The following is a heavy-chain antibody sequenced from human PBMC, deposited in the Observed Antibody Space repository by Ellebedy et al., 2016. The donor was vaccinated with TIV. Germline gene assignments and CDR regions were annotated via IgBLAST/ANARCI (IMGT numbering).Heavy chain of an antibody. CDR2: IYYSGST. CDR1: GGSISSYY. CDR3: ARAGYFGPNWFDP. D-gene: IGHD3-9*01. V-gene: IGHV4-59*12. Sequence: SETLSLXCTVSGGSISSYYWSWIRQPPGKGLEWIGYIYYSGSTNYNPSLKSRVTISVDTSKNQFSLKLSSVTAADTAVYYCARAGYFGPNWFDPWGQGTLVTVSS. J-gene: IGHJ5*02.